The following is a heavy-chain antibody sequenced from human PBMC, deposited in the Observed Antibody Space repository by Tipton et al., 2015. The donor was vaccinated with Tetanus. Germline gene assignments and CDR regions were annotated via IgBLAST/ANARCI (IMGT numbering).Heavy chain of an antibody. J-gene: IGHJ4*02. CDR2: VSYSGRT. V-gene: IGHV4-61*08. D-gene: IGHD6-13*01. CDR1: GGSVRSGDYS. Sequence: GLVKPSETLSLTCTVSGGSVRSGDYSWNWIRQPPGKGLEWLAYVSYSGRTNSNYSLKSRITISQDTSKNQFSLRLTSVTAADTAMYYCAREPAATGTSLFDYWGQGALVTVSS. CDR3: AREPAATGTSLFDY.